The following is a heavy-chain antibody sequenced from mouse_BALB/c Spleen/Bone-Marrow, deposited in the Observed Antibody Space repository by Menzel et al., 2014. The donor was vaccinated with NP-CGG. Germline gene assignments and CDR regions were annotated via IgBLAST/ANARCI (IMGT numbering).Heavy chain of an antibody. V-gene: IGHV5-4*02. D-gene: IGHD1-1*01. CDR3: ANYCGSTWFAY. Sequence: EVKVVESGGGLVKPGGSLKLSCAASGFTFSDYYMYWVRQTPEKRLEWVATISDGGSYTYYPDSVKRRFTISRDNAKNNLYLQMSSLKSEDTAMYYRANYCGSTWFAYWGQGTLVTVSA. J-gene: IGHJ3*01. CDR1: GFTFSDYY. CDR2: ISDGGSYT.